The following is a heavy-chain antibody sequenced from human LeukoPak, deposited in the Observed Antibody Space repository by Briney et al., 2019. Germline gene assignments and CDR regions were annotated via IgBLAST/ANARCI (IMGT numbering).Heavy chain of an antibody. CDR2: IIPIFGTA. V-gene: IGHV1-69*05. CDR1: GGTFSSYA. Sequence: SVKVSCRASGGTFSSYAISWVRQAPGQGLEWMGGIIPIFGTANYAQKFQGRVTITTDESTSTAYMELSSLRSEDTAVYYCARDGEGRDDAFDIWGQGTMVTVSS. CDR3: ARDGEGRDDAFDI. D-gene: IGHD3-10*01. J-gene: IGHJ3*02.